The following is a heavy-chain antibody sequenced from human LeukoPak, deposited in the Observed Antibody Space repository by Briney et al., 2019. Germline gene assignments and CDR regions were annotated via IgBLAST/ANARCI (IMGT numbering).Heavy chain of an antibody. CDR1: GGTFSSYT. Sequence: SVKVSCKASGGTFSSYTISWLRQAPGQGLEWMGRIIPILGIANYAQKFQGRVTITADKSTSTAYMELSSLRSEDTAVYYCARPYYYDSSGYYYWGQGTLVTVSS. J-gene: IGHJ4*02. CDR2: IIPILGIA. D-gene: IGHD3-22*01. V-gene: IGHV1-69*02. CDR3: ARPYYYDSSGYYY.